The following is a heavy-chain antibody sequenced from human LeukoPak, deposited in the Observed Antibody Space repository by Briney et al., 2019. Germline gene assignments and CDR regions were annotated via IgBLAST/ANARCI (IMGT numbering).Heavy chain of an antibody. D-gene: IGHD2-8*01. CDR3: GRGGNGIDI. CDR1: GCTFSHYL. J-gene: IGHJ3*02. V-gene: IGHV3-74*01. CDR2: INSDESNT. Sequence: GGSLRLSCAASGCTFSHYLMHWVRQAPGKGLVWVSRINSDESNTNSYADSVKGRFIISRDNAKNTLYLQMNSLRAEDAAVYFCGRGGNGIDIWGQETTVIVSS.